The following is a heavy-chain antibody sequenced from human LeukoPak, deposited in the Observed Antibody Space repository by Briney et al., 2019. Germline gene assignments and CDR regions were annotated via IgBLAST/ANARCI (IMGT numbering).Heavy chain of an antibody. CDR3: ARYDYYDSSGYKIAEYFQH. Sequence: GGSLRLSCAASGFTFSSYWMHWVRQAPGKGLVWVSRINSDGSSTSCADSVKGRFTISRDNAKNTLYLQMNSLRAEDTAVYYCARYDYYDSSGYKIAEYFQHWGQGTLVTVSS. CDR2: INSDGSST. J-gene: IGHJ1*01. V-gene: IGHV3-74*01. D-gene: IGHD3-22*01. CDR1: GFTFSSYW.